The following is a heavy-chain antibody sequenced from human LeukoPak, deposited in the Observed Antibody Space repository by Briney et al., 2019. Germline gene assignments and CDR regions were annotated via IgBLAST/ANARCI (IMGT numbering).Heavy chain of an antibody. J-gene: IGHJ4*02. D-gene: IGHD6-19*01. V-gene: IGHV3-21*01. CDR3: ATRGSSGWYIDY. CDR1: GFTLSSYS. Sequence: GGSLRLSCAASGFTLSSYSMNWVRQAPGKGLEWVSSITSSSTNTYYADSLKGRFTIFRDNAKNSLYLQMNSLRAEDSAVYYCATRGSSGWYIDYWGQGTLVTVSS. CDR2: ITSSSTNT.